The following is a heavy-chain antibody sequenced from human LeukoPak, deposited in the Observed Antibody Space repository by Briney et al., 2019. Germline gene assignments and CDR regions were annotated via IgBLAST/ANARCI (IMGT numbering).Heavy chain of an antibody. CDR2: ISSSSSYI. Sequence: GGSLRLSCAASGFTFSSYSMNWVRQAPGKGLEWVSSISSSSSYIYYADSVKGRFTISRDNAKNSLYLQMNSLRAEDTAVYYCARRAAAGNTTIDYWGQGTLVTVSS. J-gene: IGHJ4*02. CDR3: ARRAAAGNTTIDY. V-gene: IGHV3-21*01. CDR1: GFTFSSYS. D-gene: IGHD6-13*01.